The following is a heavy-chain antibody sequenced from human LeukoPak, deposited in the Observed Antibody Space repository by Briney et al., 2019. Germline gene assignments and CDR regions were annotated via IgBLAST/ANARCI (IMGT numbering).Heavy chain of an antibody. Sequence: SETLSLTCAVYGGSFSGYYWSWIRQPPGKGLEWIGEINHSGSTNYNPSLKSRVTISVDTSKNQFSLKLSSVTAADTAVYYCARKYYDFWSGYSLDAFGIWGQGTMVTVSS. CDR1: GGSFSGYY. V-gene: IGHV4-34*01. CDR3: ARKYYDFWSGYSLDAFGI. CDR2: INHSGST. J-gene: IGHJ3*02. D-gene: IGHD3-3*01.